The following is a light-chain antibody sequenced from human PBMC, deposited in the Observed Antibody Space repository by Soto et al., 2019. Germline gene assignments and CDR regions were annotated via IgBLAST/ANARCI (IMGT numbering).Light chain of an antibody. V-gene: IGLV2-23*03. J-gene: IGLJ1*01. CDR1: SSDVGSYNL. Sequence: QSALTQPASVSGSPGQSITISCTGTSSDVGSYNLVSWYQQHPGKAPKLMIYEGSKRPSGASNRFSGSKSGNTASLTISGLQAEDEADYYCCSYAGSSTFLYVFGTGTKLTVL. CDR3: CSYAGSSTFLYV. CDR2: EGS.